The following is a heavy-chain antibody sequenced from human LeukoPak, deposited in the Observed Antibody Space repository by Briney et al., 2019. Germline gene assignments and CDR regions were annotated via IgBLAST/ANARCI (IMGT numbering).Heavy chain of an antibody. J-gene: IGHJ5*02. D-gene: IGHD2/OR15-2a*01. CDR2: INPNSGGT. CDR3: AIDKVLQGKPLDP. CDR1: GYTFTGYY. V-gene: IGHV1-2*02. Sequence: ASVKVSCKASGYTFTGYYMHWVRQAPGQGLEWMGWINPNSGGTNYAQKFQGRVTMTRDTSISTAYMELSRLRSDDTAVYYCAIDKVLQGKPLDPWGQGTLVTVSS.